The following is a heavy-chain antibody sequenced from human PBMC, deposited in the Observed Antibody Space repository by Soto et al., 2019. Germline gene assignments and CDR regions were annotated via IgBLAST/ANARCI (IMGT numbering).Heavy chain of an antibody. V-gene: IGHV1-69*12. D-gene: IGHD6-6*01. Sequence: QVQLVQSGAEVKKPGSSVKVSCKASGGTFSSYAISWVRQAPGQGLEWMGGIIPIFGTANYAQKFQGRVTITADESTSSAYMELSSLRSEDTAVYYCARERSSSLRLCPECYSYYYGMDVWGQGTTVTVSS. CDR3: ARERSSSLRLCPECYSYYYGMDV. J-gene: IGHJ6*02. CDR2: IIPIFGTA. CDR1: GGTFSSYA.